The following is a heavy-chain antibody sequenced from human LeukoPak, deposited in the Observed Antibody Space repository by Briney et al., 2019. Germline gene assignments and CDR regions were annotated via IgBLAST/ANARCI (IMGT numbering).Heavy chain of an antibody. Sequence: GESLKISCTGSGFTFSDYAVTWVRQAPGKGLEWVSSISSSNSYIYYADSVKGRFTISRDNAKNSLYLQMNSLRAEDTAVYYCAGAYYVGYSYGRNHYWYFDLWGRGTLVTVSS. CDR2: ISSSNSYI. V-gene: IGHV3-21*01. J-gene: IGHJ2*01. CDR3: AGAYYVGYSYGRNHYWYFDL. D-gene: IGHD5-18*01. CDR1: GFTFSDYA.